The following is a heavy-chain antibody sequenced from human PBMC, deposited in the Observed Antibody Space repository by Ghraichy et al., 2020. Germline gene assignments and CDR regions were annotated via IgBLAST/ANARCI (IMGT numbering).Heavy chain of an antibody. V-gene: IGHV4-59*01. CDR3: ARSRFYDILTGYYHKQLFDY. J-gene: IGHJ4*02. CDR1: GGSISSYY. D-gene: IGHD3-9*01. Sequence: SETLSLTCTVSGGSISSYYWSWIRQPPGKGLEWIGYIYYSGSTNYNPSLKSRVTISVDTSKNQFSLKLSSVTAADTAVYYCARSRFYDILTGYYHKQLFDYWGQGTLVTVSS. CDR2: IYYSGST.